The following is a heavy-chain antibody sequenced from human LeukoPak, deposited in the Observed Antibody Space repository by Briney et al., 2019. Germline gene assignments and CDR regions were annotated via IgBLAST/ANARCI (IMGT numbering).Heavy chain of an antibody. Sequence: HRPFWEEPRFRYSSKSRQSAHQAKKKGLVWVSRINTDGSSTTYADSVKGRFTISRDNAKNTLYLQMNSLSAEDTAVYYCARGYSSSYRIDYWGQGTLVTVSS. CDR2: INTDGSST. J-gene: IGHJ4*02. CDR3: ARGYSSSYRIDY. D-gene: IGHD6-6*01. V-gene: IGHV3-74*01. CDR1: RFRYSSKS.